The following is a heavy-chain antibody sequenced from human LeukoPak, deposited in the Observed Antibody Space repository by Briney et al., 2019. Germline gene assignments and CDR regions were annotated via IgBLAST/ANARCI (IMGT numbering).Heavy chain of an antibody. D-gene: IGHD2-15*01. CDR3: AKGRTPRVVVVAATLDGFDY. CDR2: ISGSGGST. V-gene: IGHV3-23*01. J-gene: IGHJ4*02. Sequence: GGSLRLSCAASGFTFSSYAMSWVRQAPGKGLEWVSAISGSGGSTYYADSVKGRFTISRDNSKNTLYLQMNSLRAEETAVYYCAKGRTPRVVVVAATLDGFDYWGQGTLVTVSS. CDR1: GFTFSSYA.